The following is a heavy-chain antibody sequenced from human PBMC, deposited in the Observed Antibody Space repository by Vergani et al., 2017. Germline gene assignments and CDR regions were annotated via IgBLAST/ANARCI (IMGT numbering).Heavy chain of an antibody. J-gene: IGHJ4*02. CDR1: GFTFGDYA. D-gene: IGHD6-13*01. V-gene: IGHV3-9*01. Sequence: VHLVESGGGVVQPGRSLRLSCAASGFTFGDYAMHWVRQTPGKGLEWVSGISWNSGAIGYADSVKGRFTISRDNSKNMLYLQMNSLRVEDTAIYYCAKDISSSERYLDFWDQGTLVTVSA. CDR2: ISWNSGAI. CDR3: AKDISSSERYLDF.